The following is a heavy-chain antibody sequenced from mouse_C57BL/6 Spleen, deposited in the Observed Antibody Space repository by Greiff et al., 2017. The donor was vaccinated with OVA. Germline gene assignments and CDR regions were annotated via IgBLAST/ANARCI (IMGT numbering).Heavy chain of an antibody. Sequence: VQLKESGPGLVKPSQSLSLTCSVTGYSITSGYYWNWIRQFPGNKLEWMGYISYDGSNDYNPSLKNRISITRDTSKNQFFLKLNSVTTEDTATYYCARAGGLRPYAMDYWGQGTSVTVSS. CDR1: GYSITSGYY. CDR3: ARAGGLRPYAMDY. D-gene: IGHD2-4*01. V-gene: IGHV3-6*01. J-gene: IGHJ4*01. CDR2: ISYDGSN.